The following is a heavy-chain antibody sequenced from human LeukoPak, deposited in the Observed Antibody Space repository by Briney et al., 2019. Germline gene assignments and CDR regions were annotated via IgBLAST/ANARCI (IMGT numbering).Heavy chain of an antibody. CDR1: GFTFSSYS. CDR2: ISSSSSYI. CDR3: ARDLTVVTPNAFDI. V-gene: IGHV3-21*01. D-gene: IGHD4-23*01. Sequence: GGSLRLSCAASGFTFSSYSMNWVRQAPGKGLEWVSSISSSSSYIYYADSVKGRFTISRDNAKNSLYLQMNSLRAEGTAVYYCARDLTVVTPNAFDIWGQGTMVTVSS. J-gene: IGHJ3*02.